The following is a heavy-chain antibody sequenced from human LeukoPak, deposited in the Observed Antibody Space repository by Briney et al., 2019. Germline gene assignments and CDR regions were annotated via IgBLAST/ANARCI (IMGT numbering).Heavy chain of an antibody. CDR1: GFTFSSYA. J-gene: IGHJ6*03. V-gene: IGHV3-30*09. D-gene: IGHD3-9*01. CDR3: ARDKSDILTGYRAKYYYYMDV. CDR2: ISYDGSKK. Sequence: GSLRLSCAASGFTFSSYAMHWVRQAPGKGLEWVAVISYDGSKKYYADYVKGRFAISRDKSKNTLYLQMNSLRAGDTAVYYCARDKSDILTGYRAKYYYYMDVWGKGTTVTVSS.